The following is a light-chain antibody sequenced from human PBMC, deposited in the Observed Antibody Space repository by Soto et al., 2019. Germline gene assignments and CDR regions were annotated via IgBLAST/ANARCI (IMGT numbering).Light chain of an antibody. V-gene: IGKV3-20*01. CDR1: QSLTSSY. CDR2: AAS. J-gene: IGKJ1*01. CDR3: QYYDTSPAWT. Sequence: VLTQSSGILSLSPGERATLSCRAIQSLTSSYLAWYQQKPGQAPRLLIYAASRRATGIPDRFSGSGSGTDFTLIISRLEAEDSAVYYCQYYDTSPAWTFGQGTKVDIK.